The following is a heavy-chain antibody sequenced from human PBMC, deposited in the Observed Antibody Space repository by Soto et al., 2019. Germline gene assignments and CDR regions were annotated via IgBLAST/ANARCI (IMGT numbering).Heavy chain of an antibody. J-gene: IGHJ4*02. D-gene: IGHD5-12*01. CDR3: GRAPTRLNRAIDY. Sequence: WTWVRQHPGEGLEWMGYMYFSGSAYSNPSLKNRLTLSVDTSKNQFSLRLDSVTAADTAVYYCGRAPTRLNRAIDYWGQGTLVTASS. CDR2: MYFSGSA. V-gene: IGHV4-31*02.